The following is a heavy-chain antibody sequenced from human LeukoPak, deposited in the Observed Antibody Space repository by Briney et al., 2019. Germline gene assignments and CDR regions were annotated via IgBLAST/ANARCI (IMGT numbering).Heavy chain of an antibody. V-gene: IGHV3-30*02. D-gene: IGHD5-12*01. CDR3: AKDSNSGYVSVGPDY. CDR1: GFVFSNYG. J-gene: IGHJ4*02. Sequence: GGSLRLSCQTSGFVFSNYGMHWVRQAPGKGLEWVAFVRYDESNEYYADSVKDRFTISRDNSRNTLYLQMNSLRAEDTGVYSCAKDSNSGYVSVGPDYWGLGTLVTVSS. CDR2: VRYDESNE.